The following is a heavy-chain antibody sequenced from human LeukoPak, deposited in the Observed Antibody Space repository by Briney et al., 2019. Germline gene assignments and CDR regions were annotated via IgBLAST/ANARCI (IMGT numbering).Heavy chain of an antibody. J-gene: IGHJ5*01. V-gene: IGHV1-2*02. Sequence: ASVKLSCKASGYTFTGYYMHWVRQAPGQGLEWMGWINPNSGGTNYAQKFQGRVTMTRCTSISTAYMELSGLISYVTAVYYCARDFRRAGNISWRRPMSWFDSWGQGTLVTVSS. CDR1: GYTFTGYY. D-gene: IGHD1/OR15-1a*01. CDR3: ARDFRRAGNISWRRPMSWFDS. CDR2: INPNSGGT.